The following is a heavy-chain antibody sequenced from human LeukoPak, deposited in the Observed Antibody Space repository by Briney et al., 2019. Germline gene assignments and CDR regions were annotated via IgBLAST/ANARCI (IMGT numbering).Heavy chain of an antibody. CDR2: ISSSSYI. D-gene: IGHD6-6*01. CDR1: GFTFSNYN. CDR3: ARAFSSSSPFDY. J-gene: IGHJ4*02. Sequence: GGSLRLSCAASGFTFSNYNINWVRQAPGKGLEWVSSISSSSYIYYADSMKGRFTISRDNAKNSLYLQMSSLRAEDTAVYYCARAFSSSSPFDYWGQGTLVTVSS. V-gene: IGHV3-21*01.